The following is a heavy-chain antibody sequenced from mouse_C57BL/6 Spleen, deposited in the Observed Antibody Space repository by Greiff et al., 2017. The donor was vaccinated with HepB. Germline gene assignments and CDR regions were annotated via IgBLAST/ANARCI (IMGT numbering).Heavy chain of an antibody. CDR1: GFSLTSYG. V-gene: IGHV2-2*01. D-gene: IGHD2-3*01. Sequence: VQVVESGPGLVQPSQSLSIPCTVSGFSLTSYGVHWVRQSPGKGLEWLGVIWSGGSTDYNAAFISRLSISKDNSKSQVFFKMNSLQADDTAIYYCARNDGYYSYAMDYWGQGTSVTVSS. J-gene: IGHJ4*01. CDR2: IWSGGST. CDR3: ARNDGYYSYAMDY.